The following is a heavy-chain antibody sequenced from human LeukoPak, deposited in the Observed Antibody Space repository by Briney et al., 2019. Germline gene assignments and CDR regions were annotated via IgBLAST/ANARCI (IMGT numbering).Heavy chain of an antibody. J-gene: IGHJ4*02. Sequence: GGSLRLSCAASGLTFSSYSMNWVRKAPGKGLEWVSSISSSSSYIYYADSVKGRFTISRDNAKNSLYLQMNSLRAEDTAVYYCARDSGRDGYKWVFDYWGQGTLVTVSS. D-gene: IGHD5-24*01. CDR2: ISSSSSYI. CDR3: ARDSGRDGYKWVFDY. V-gene: IGHV3-21*01. CDR1: GLTFSSYS.